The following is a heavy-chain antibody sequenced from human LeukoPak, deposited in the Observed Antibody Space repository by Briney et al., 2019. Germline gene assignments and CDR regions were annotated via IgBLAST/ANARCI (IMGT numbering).Heavy chain of an antibody. Sequence: GRPLRLSCGASGFTFSSYGMHWVRQAPGKGLEWVAVIWYDGSNKYYADSVKGRFTISRDNSKNTLYLQMNSLRAEDTAVYYCARDQPALGIDYWGQGTLVTVSS. CDR1: GFTFSSYG. CDR2: IWYDGSNK. J-gene: IGHJ4*02. D-gene: IGHD2-2*01. V-gene: IGHV3-33*01. CDR3: ARDQPALGIDY.